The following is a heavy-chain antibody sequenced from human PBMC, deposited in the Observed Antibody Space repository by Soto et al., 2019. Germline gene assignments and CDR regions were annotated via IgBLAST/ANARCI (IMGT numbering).Heavy chain of an antibody. Sequence: GGSLRLSCAASGFTFSSYAMSWVRQAPGKGLEWVSAISGSGGSTYCADSVKGRFTISRDNSKNTLYLQMNSLRAEDTAVYYGAQDSGDYSSGWYGGDYYFDFWGQGTLVTVSS. D-gene: IGHD6-19*01. J-gene: IGHJ4*02. CDR2: ISGSGGST. CDR1: GFTFSSYA. V-gene: IGHV3-23*01. CDR3: AQDSGDYSSGWYGGDYYFDF.